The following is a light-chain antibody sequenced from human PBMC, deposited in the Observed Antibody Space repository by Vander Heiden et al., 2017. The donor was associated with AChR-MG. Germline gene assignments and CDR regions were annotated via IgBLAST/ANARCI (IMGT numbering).Light chain of an antibody. Sequence: DIQMTQSPSSLSASVGDRVTITCRASQSINNYLNWYQQRPGKAPKLLIYAASSLHSGVPSRFSGSASGTDFSLTISSLQHEDFATYYCQQSYRTPLTFGGGTKVEIK. CDR2: AAS. CDR1: QSINNY. CDR3: QQSYRTPLT. J-gene: IGKJ4*01. V-gene: IGKV1-39*01.